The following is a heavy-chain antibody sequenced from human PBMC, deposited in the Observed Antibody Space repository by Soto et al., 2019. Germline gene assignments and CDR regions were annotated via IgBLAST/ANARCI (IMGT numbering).Heavy chain of an antibody. CDR3: ARYSYGSGSSPIYGMDV. CDR2: IYWDDDK. Sequence: QITLKESGPTLVKPTQTLTLTCTFSGFSLSTSGVGVGWIRQPPGKALEWLALIYWDDDKRYSPSLKSRLTITTXXSXNXXVLTRTTMDPVDTATYYCARYSYGSGSSPIYGMDVWGQGTTVTVSS. D-gene: IGHD3-10*01. V-gene: IGHV2-5*02. J-gene: IGHJ6*02. CDR1: GFSLSTSGVG.